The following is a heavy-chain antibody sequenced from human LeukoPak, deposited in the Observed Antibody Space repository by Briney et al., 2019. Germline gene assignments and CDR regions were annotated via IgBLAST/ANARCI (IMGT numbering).Heavy chain of an antibody. J-gene: IGHJ4*02. V-gene: IGHV1-3*01. CDR1: GYIFSDYA. CDR3: ARARWTSTVTTYYLDY. D-gene: IGHD4-17*01. CDR2: INAGNGKT. Sequence: ASVKVSCKASGYIFSDYAIQWVRQAPGQGLEWMGWINAGNGKTKYSQKFQGRVTITRDTSASTAYMELSGLRSEDTVVYYCARARWTSTVTTYYLDYWGQGTLVTVSS.